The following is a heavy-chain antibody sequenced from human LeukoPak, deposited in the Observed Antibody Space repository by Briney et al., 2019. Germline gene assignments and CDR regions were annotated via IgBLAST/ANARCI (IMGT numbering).Heavy chain of an antibody. CDR2: TNPSGGST. CDR1: GYTFTSYY. J-gene: IGHJ4*02. V-gene: IGHV1-46*01. Sequence: ASVKVSCKASGYTFTSYYMHWVRQAPGQGLEWMGITNPSGGSTSYAQKFQGRVTMTRDTSTSTVYMELSSLRSEDTAVYYCARRGGPQAWLAYYFDYWGQGTLVTVSS. D-gene: IGHD3-22*01. CDR3: ARRGGPQAWLAYYFDY.